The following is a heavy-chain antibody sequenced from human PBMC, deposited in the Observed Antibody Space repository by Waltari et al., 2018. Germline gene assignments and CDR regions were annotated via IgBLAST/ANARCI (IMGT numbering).Heavy chain of an antibody. J-gene: IGHJ4*02. V-gene: IGHV3-7*01. Sequence: VQLVESGGGLVQPGGSLGLPGADSGFGVSNSWMSWVHQAPGKGLEWVANMKEDGTQKYYVDSVRGRFTISRDNTKNTLYLQMNSLRVEDTAVYYCARDWNWGFDYWGQGTLVTVSS. CDR3: ARDWNWGFDY. CDR2: MKEDGTQK. D-gene: IGHD7-27*01. CDR1: GFGVSNSW.